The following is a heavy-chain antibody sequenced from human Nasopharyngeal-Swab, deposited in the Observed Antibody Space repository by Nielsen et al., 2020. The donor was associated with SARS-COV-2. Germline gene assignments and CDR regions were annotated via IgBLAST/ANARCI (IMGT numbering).Heavy chain of an antibody. CDR1: GFTVSSNY. V-gene: IGHV3-53*01. D-gene: IGHD6-13*01. Sequence: GGSLRLSCAASGFTVSSNYMSWVRQAPGKGLEWVSVIYSGGSTYYADSVKGRFTTSRDNSKNTLYLQMNSLRAEDTAVYYCANLAAAGGIDAFDIWGQGTMVTVSS. J-gene: IGHJ3*02. CDR3: ANLAAAGGIDAFDI. CDR2: IYSGGST.